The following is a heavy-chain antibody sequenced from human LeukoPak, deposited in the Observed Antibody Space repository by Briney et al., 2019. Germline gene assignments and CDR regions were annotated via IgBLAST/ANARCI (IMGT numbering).Heavy chain of an antibody. D-gene: IGHD1-26*01. Sequence: GGSLRLSCAASGFTFSSYGMHWVRQAPGKGLEWVAVIWYDGSNKYYADSVKGRFTISRDNSKNTLYLQMNSLRAEDTAVYYCARDGIVGSPLFKFDYWGQGTLVTVSS. CDR3: ARDGIVGSPLFKFDY. J-gene: IGHJ4*02. CDR2: IWYDGSNK. CDR1: GFTFSSYG. V-gene: IGHV3-33*01.